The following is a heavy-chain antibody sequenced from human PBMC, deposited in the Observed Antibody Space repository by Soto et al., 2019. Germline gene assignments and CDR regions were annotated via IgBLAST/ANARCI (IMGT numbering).Heavy chain of an antibody. CDR3: ARDSSGWLGFDS. CDR2: IYWDDDK. CDR1: GFSLSTSGVG. V-gene: IGHV2-5*02. D-gene: IGHD6-19*01. Sequence: QITLKESGPTLVKPTQTLTLTCTFSGFSLSTSGVGVAWIRQPPGKALEWLALIYWDDDKRYSPSLKNRLTITKDTSKNQVVLTLANMDPVDTATYYCARDSSGWLGFDSWGQGILVTVSS. J-gene: IGHJ4*02.